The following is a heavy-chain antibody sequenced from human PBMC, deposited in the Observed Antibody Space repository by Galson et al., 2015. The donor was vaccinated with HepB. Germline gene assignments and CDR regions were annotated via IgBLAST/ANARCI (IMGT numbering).Heavy chain of an antibody. Sequence: SLRLSCAASEFTLSSTHLTWVRQAPGTGLEWVALIYSGGATEYADSVKGRFTISRDNFKNTVYLQMNSLRVGDTAIYYCARERFMDVWGRGTTVTVSS. CDR2: IYSGGAT. CDR3: ARERFMDV. CDR1: EFTLSSTH. V-gene: IGHV3-53*01. J-gene: IGHJ6*04.